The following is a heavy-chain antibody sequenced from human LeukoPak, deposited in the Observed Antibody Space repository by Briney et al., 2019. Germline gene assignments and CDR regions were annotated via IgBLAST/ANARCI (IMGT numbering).Heavy chain of an antibody. J-gene: IGHJ5*02. V-gene: IGHV1-69*04. D-gene: IGHD4-17*01. CDR2: IIPILGIA. CDR3: ARELYGDYPRFDP. Sequence: SVKVSCKASGGTFSSYAISWVRQAPGQGLEWMGRIIPILGIANYAQKFQGRVTITADKSTSTAYMELSSLRSEDTAVYYCARELYGDYPRFDPWAREPWSPSPQ. CDR1: GGTFSSYA.